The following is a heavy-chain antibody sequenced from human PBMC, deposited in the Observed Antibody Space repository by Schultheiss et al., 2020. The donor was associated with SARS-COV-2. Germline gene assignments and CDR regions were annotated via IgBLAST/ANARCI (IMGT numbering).Heavy chain of an antibody. J-gene: IGHJ5*02. D-gene: IGHD3-3*01. Sequence: GGSLRLSCAASGFTFSSYSMNWVRQAPGKGLEWVSSISSSSSYIYYADSVKGRFTISRDNAKNSLYLQMNSLRAEDTAVYYCARDGDTAYYDFWSGYYTEGSWFDPWGQGTLVTVSS. CDR2: ISSSSSYI. CDR1: GFTFSSYS. V-gene: IGHV3-21*01. CDR3: ARDGDTAYYDFWSGYYTEGSWFDP.